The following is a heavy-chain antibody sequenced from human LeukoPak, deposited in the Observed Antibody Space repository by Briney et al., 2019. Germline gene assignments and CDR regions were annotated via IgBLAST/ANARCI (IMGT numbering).Heavy chain of an antibody. CDR3: ARVPDYYGSGSYYAVLFDP. CDR1: GYTFTSYG. Sequence: APVKVSCKASGYTFTSYGISWVRQAPGQGLEWMGWISAYNGNTNYAQKLQGRVTMTTDTSTSTAYMELRSLRSDDTAVYYCARVPDYYGSGSYYAVLFDPWGQGTLVTVSS. J-gene: IGHJ5*02. V-gene: IGHV1-18*04. CDR2: ISAYNGNT. D-gene: IGHD3-10*01.